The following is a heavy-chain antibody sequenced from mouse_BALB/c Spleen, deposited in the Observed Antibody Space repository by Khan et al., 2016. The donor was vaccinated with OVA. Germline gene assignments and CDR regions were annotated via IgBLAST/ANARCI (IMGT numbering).Heavy chain of an antibody. CDR2: IRSGSSTI. CDR3: ATYGWWD. CDR1: GFTFSSFG. V-gene: IGHV5-17*02. D-gene: IGHD1-1*01. J-gene: IGHJ1*01. Sequence: EVELVESGGGLVQPGGSRKLSCAASGFTFSSFGMHWVRQAPEKGLEWVAYIRSGSSTIYYADTVKGRFTISRDNPKNTLFLQMTSLRSEDTAMYYCATYGWWDWGAGTTVTVSS.